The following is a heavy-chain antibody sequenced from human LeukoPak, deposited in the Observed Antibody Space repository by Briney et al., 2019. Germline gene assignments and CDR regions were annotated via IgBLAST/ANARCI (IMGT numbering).Heavy chain of an antibody. V-gene: IGHV3-15*01. Sequence: GGSLRLSCAASGFTFSNAWMSWVRQAPGKGLEWVGRIKSKTDGGTTDYAAPVKGRFTISRDDSKNTLYLQMNSLKTEDTAVYYCTTDPGYSSGWANYYHYYYVDVWGKGTTVTVSS. CDR3: TTDPGYSSGWANYYHYYYVDV. D-gene: IGHD6-25*01. CDR2: IKSKTDGGTT. CDR1: GFTFSNAW. J-gene: IGHJ6*03.